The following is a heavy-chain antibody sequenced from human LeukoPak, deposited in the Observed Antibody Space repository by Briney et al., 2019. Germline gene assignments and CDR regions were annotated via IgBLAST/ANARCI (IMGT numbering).Heavy chain of an antibody. J-gene: IGHJ4*02. CDR3: ARGGCSGGSCYIFDY. D-gene: IGHD2-15*01. CDR1: GGSISSGGYS. V-gene: IGHV4-30-2*01. Sequence: SETLSLTCAVSGGSISSGGYSWSWIRQPPGKGLEWIGYIYHSGSTYYNPSPKSRVTISVDRSKNQFSLKLSSVTAADTAVYYCARGGCSGGSCYIFDYWGQGTLVTVSS. CDR2: IYHSGST.